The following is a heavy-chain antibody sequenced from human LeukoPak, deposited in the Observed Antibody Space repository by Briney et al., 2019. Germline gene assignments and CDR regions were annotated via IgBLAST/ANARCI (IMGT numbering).Heavy chain of an antibody. CDR2: ISAYNGNT. CDR3: ARSYYDSSGYYGDY. J-gene: IGHJ4*02. D-gene: IGHD3-22*01. CDR1: SYTFTNYA. V-gene: IGHV1-18*01. Sequence: ASVKVSCKASSYTFTNYAFTWVRQAPGQGLEWMGWISAYNGNTNYAQKLQGRVTMTTDTSTSTAYMELRSLRSDDTAVYYCARSYYDSSGYYGDYWGQGTLVTVSS.